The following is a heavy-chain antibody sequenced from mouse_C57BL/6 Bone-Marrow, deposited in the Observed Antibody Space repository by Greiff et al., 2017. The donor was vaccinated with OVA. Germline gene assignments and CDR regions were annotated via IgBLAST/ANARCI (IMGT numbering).Heavy chain of an antibody. D-gene: IGHD1-1*01. V-gene: IGHV14-1*01. CDR2: IDPEDGDT. CDR1: GFNIKDYY. J-gene: IGHJ1*03. Sequence: EVQLQQSGAELVRPGASVKLSCTASGFNIKDYYMHWVKQRPEQGLEWIGRIDPEDGDTEYAPKFQGKATMTADTSSNTAYLQLSSLTSEDTAVYYCTTDYGSSYWYFDVWGTGTTGTVSS. CDR3: TTDYGSSYWYFDV.